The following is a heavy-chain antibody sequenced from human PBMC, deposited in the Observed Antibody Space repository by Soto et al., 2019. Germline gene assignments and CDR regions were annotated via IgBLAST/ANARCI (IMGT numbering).Heavy chain of an antibody. J-gene: IGHJ4*02. CDR1: GSTFSSYA. CDR2: IIPIFGTA. V-gene: IGHV1-69*13. Sequence: SVKVSCKASGSTFSSYAISWVRQAPGQGLEWMGGIIPIFGTANYAQKFQGRVTITADESTSTAYMELSSLRSEDTAVYYCAGPKIAVAGTGGLDYWGQGTLVTVSS. CDR3: AGPKIAVAGTGGLDY. D-gene: IGHD6-19*01.